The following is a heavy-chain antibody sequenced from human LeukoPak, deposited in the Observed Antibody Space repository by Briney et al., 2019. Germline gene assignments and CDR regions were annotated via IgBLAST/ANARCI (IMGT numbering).Heavy chain of an antibody. J-gene: IGHJ2*01. V-gene: IGHV4-39*07. CDR3: ARSEGKAAAGMGNNWYFDL. CDR2: IYYSGST. CDR1: GGSISSSSYY. Sequence: SETLSLTCTVSGGSISSSSYYWGWIRQPPGKGLEWIGSIYYSGSTYYNPSLKSRVTISVDTSKNQFSLKLSSVTAADTAVYYCARSEGKAAAGMGNNWYFDLWGRGTLVTVSS. D-gene: IGHD6-13*01.